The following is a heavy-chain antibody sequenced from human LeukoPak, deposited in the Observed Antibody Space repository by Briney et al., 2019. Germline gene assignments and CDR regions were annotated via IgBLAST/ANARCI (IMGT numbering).Heavy chain of an antibody. CDR1: GYTFTSYY. Sequence: ASVKVSCKAPGYTFTSYYMHWVRQAPGQGLEWMGIIIPSGGGTGYAQKFQGRVTMTRDTSTSTVYMELSSLRSEDTAVYYCARGGCCGGDCYSADKPYYFDYWGQGTLVTVSS. CDR3: ARGGCCGGDCYSADKPYYFDY. V-gene: IGHV1-46*03. J-gene: IGHJ4*02. CDR2: IIPSGGGT. D-gene: IGHD2-21*01.